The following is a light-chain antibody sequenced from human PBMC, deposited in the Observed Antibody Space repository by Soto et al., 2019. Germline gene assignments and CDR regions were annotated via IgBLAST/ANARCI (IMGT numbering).Light chain of an antibody. Sequence: QSALTQPASVSGSPGQSITISCTGTSSDVGGYNFVSWYQQHPGKAPKLMIYEVTNRPSGVSDRFSGSKSGNTASLTISGLQAEDEADYSCSSYTSNRGVFGTGTKLTVL. J-gene: IGLJ1*01. CDR1: SSDVGGYNF. CDR3: SSYTSNRGV. V-gene: IGLV2-14*01. CDR2: EVT.